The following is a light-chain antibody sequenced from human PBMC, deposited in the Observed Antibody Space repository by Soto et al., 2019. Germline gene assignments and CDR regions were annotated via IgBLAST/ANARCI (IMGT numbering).Light chain of an antibody. CDR1: SSDVGGYNY. Sequence: QSALTQPPSASGSPGQSVTISCTGTSSDVGGYNYVSWYQQHPGKAPKLMIYEVSKRPSGVPDRFSGSKSGNTASLTVSGLQAEDEADYCCSSYTSSSTLVFGGGTKVTVL. V-gene: IGLV2-8*01. CDR2: EVS. CDR3: SSYTSSSTLV. J-gene: IGLJ3*02.